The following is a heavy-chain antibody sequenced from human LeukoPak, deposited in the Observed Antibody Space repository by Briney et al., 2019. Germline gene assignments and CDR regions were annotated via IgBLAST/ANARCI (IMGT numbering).Heavy chain of an antibody. V-gene: IGHV4-39*01. CDR1: GGSISSSSYY. Sequence: SETLSLTCTVSGGSISSSSYYWGWTRQPPGKGLEWIGSIYYSGSTYYNPSLKSRVTISVDTSKNQFSLKLSSVTAADTAVYYCARHIVVVPAAYFDYWGQGTLVTVSS. D-gene: IGHD2-2*01. CDR3: ARHIVVVPAAYFDY. J-gene: IGHJ4*02. CDR2: IYYSGST.